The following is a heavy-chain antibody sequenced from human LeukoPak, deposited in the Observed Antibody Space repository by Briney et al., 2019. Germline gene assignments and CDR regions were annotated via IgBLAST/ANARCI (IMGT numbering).Heavy chain of an antibody. J-gene: IGHJ4*02. CDR3: ARSGSYDFWSGYYTTDRYFDY. CDR2: IYYSGST. CDR1: GGSISSYY. Sequence: SETLSLTCTVSGGSISSYYWSWIRQPPGKGLEWIGYIYYSGSTNYNPSLKSRVTISVDTSKNQFSLKLSSVTAADTAVYYCARSGSYDFWSGYYTTDRYFDYWGQGTLVTVSS. V-gene: IGHV4-59*01. D-gene: IGHD3-3*01.